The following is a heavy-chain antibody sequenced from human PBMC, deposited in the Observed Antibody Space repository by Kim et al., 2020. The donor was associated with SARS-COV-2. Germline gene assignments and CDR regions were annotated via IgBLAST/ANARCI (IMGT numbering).Heavy chain of an antibody. J-gene: IGHJ6*02. Sequence: TNYNPSLKSRVTISLDKSNNHFSLELNSVTTADTAVYYCARATLRYSMDVWGQGTPFTVSS. CDR3: ARATLRYSMDV. V-gene: IGHV4-61*03. CDR2: T.